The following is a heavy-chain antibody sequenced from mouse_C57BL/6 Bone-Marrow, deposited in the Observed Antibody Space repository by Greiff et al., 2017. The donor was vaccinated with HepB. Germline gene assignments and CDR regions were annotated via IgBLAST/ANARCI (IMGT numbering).Heavy chain of an antibody. CDR3: TRSSTTVVPHWYFDV. CDR2: IRLKSDNYAT. CDR1: GFTFSNYW. Sequence: EVKLMESGGGLVQPGGSMKLSCVASGFTFSNYWMNWVRQSPEKGLEWVAQIRLKSDNYATHYAESVKGRFTISRDDSKSSVYLQMNNLRAEDTGIYYCTRSSTTVVPHWYFDVWGTGTTVTVSS. V-gene: IGHV6-3*01. D-gene: IGHD1-1*01. J-gene: IGHJ1*03.